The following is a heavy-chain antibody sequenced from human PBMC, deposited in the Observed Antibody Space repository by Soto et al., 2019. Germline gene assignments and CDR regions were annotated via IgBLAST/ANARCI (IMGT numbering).Heavy chain of an antibody. Sequence: ASVKVSCKASGYTFTGYYMHWVRQAPGQGLEWMGWINPNSGGTNYAQKFQGWVTMTRDTSISTAYMELSRLRSDDTAVYYCARDPGIYYYYGSDYDSLDYWGRGTLVTVSS. CDR1: GYTFTGYY. V-gene: IGHV1-2*04. D-gene: IGHD3-22*01. CDR3: ARDPGIYYYYGSDYDSLDY. J-gene: IGHJ4*02. CDR2: INPNSGGT.